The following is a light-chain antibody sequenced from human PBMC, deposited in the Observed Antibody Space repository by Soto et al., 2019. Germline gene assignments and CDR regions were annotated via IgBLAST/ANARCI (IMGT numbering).Light chain of an antibody. CDR1: TSDIGDYNY. V-gene: IGLV2-14*01. CDR3: NLWGI. J-gene: IGLJ1*01. Sequence: QSVLAQPASVSGSPGQSITISCTGTTSDIGDYNYVSWYQHLPDKVPKLIISLVSNRPSGVSNRFSGSKSGNTASLTISGLQAEDEGDYYCNLWGIFGPGTKVTV. CDR2: LVS.